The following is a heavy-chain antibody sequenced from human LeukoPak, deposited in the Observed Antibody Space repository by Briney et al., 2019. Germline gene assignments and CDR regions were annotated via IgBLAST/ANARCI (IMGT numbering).Heavy chain of an antibody. CDR1: GFTFSLYW. CDR3: AKGGAFDI. V-gene: IGHV3-7*01. CDR2: INPDGSQK. J-gene: IGHJ3*02. Sequence: GGSLRLSCAASGFTFSLYWMTWVRQSPGKGLEWVADINPDGSQKYSVDSVKGRFTISRDNAKNSLFLQMNSLRAEDTAVYYCAKGGAFDIWGQGTMVTVSS. D-gene: IGHD2-15*01.